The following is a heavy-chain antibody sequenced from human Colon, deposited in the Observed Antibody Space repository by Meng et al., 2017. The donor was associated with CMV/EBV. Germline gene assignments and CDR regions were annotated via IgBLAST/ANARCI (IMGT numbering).Heavy chain of an antibody. V-gene: IGHV1-2*02. CDR3: ARHTSYGSGSYYEHIYDY. CDR1: GDIFTDFY. D-gene: IGHD3-10*01. Sequence: ASVKVSCKAAGDIFTDFYMYWVRQAPGQGLEWRGWINPHGGGTDYAQRFQGRVTMTRDTSITTAYMELSRLTSDDTAVYYCARHTSYGSGSYYEHIYDYWGQGTLVTVSS. J-gene: IGHJ4*02. CDR2: INPHGGGT.